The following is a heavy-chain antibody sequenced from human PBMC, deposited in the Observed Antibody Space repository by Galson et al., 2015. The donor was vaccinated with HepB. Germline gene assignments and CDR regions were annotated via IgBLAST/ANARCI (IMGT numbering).Heavy chain of an antibody. J-gene: IGHJ4*02. CDR2: ISNCRTYI. CDR1: TFIFSTYS. CDR3: ASEEGIVVASSCFDF. Sequence: SLRLSCAASTFIFSTYSMDWVRPAPGKGLEWVSYISNCRTYIYYADSVKGRFTISRDNAKNSLYLQMNTLRAEDTAVYYCASEEGIVVASSCFDFWGQGTLVTVSS. V-gene: IGHV3-21*05. D-gene: IGHD1-26*01.